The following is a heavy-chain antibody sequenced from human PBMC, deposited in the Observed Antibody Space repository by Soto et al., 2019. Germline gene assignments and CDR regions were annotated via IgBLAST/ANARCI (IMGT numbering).Heavy chain of an antibody. CDR1: GGSVSSGDYF. Sequence: SETLSLTCTVSGGSVSSGDYFWSWLRQSPGKRLEWIAYIYYSGSTNYNPSLKSRATISVNTSKSQVSLTLTSMTAADAALYYCARSPNYYYYGFDVWGQGTAVTVSS. J-gene: IGHJ6*02. D-gene: IGHD3-10*01. CDR3: ARSPNYYYYGFDV. CDR2: IYYSGST. V-gene: IGHV4-61*08.